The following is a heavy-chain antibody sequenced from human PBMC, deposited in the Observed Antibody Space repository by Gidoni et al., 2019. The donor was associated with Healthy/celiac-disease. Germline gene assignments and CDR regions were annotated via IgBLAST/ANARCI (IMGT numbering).Heavy chain of an antibody. CDR3: AGGFVKYCSSTSCYRTWYFDL. Sequence: QVQLQKWVAGLLKPSEILSLTCDDSGGSSSGYYWSWIRQPPGKGLEWLGEINHSGSTNYNPSLKSRVTISVDTSKNQFALKLSSVTAADTAVYYCAGGFVKYCSSTSCYRTWYFDLWGRGTLVTVSS. CDR1: GGSSSGYY. CDR2: INHSGST. V-gene: IGHV4-34*01. D-gene: IGHD2-2*01. J-gene: IGHJ2*01.